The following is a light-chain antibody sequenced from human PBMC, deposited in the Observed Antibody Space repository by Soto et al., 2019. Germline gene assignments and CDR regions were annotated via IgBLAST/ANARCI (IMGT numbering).Light chain of an antibody. J-gene: IGKJ4*01. CDR2: GAS. V-gene: IGKV3D-15*01. CDR3: QQYNNLPRT. Sequence: ELVLTQSPGTLSLSPGERATLSCRASQRVNTNYLAWYQQKPGQAPRLPISGASIRATATPDRFSGSGSGTEFTLTISSLQSDDYAVYYCQQYNNLPRTFGGGTKVDIK. CDR1: QRVNTN.